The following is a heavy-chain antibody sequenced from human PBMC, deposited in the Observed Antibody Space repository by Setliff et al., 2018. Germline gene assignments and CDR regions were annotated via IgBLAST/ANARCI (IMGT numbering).Heavy chain of an antibody. J-gene: IGHJ6*02. CDR2: IHASGSP. Sequence: SETLSLTCTVSGGSITSGSFYWSWIRQPAGKKLEWIGRIHASGSPDYNPSFKSRVTISRDTSKSVISLKLNSVTAADTAVYFCAREYVVISFVRNTHSHYGMDVWGQGTTVTVS. V-gene: IGHV4-61*02. CDR3: AREYVVISFVRNTHSHYGMDV. D-gene: IGHD2-21*01. CDR1: GGSITSGSFY.